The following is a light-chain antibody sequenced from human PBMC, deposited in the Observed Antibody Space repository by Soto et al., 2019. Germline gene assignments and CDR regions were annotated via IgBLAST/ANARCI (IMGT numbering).Light chain of an antibody. CDR2: DVS. J-gene: IGLJ2*01. V-gene: IGLV2-14*01. CDR1: XXXVGGYNY. Sequence: QSALTQPASVSGSPGXSITISCTGXXXXVGGYNYVSWYQQHPGKAPKLIIYDVSNRPSGVSNRFSGSKSGNTASLTISGLQAEDEADYYCSSYTSSSTVVFGGGTKLTVL. CDR3: SSYTSSSTVV.